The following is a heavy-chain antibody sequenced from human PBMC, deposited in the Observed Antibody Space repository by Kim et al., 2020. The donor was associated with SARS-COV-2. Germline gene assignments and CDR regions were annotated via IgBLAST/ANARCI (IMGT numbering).Heavy chain of an antibody. J-gene: IGHJ5*02. Sequence: SETLSLTCTVSGGSISSSSYYWGWIRQPPGKGLEWIGSIYYSGSTYYNPSLKSRVTISVDTSKNQFSLKLSSVTAADTVVYYCAAHKQQLFQDDFWFDPWGQGTLVTVSS. CDR1: GGSISSSSYY. D-gene: IGHD6-13*01. V-gene: IGHV4-39*07. CDR3: AAHKQQLFQDDFWFDP. CDR2: IYYSGST.